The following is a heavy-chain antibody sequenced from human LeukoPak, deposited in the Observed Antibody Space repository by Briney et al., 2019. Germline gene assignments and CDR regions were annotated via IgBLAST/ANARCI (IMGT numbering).Heavy chain of an antibody. J-gene: IGHJ4*02. V-gene: IGHV4-59*01. CDR1: GCSISSYY. Sequence: SETLSLTCTVSGCSISSYYWGWIRRPPGKGLEWIGYIYYSGSTNYNPSLKSRVTISVDTSKNQFSLKLSSVTAADTAVYYCARGQQVAYYFDYWGQGTLVTVSP. CDR3: ARGQQVAYYFDY. D-gene: IGHD6-13*01. CDR2: IYYSGST.